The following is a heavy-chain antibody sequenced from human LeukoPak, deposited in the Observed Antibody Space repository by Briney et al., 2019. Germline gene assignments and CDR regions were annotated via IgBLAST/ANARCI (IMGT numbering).Heavy chain of an antibody. V-gene: IGHV3-30*18. CDR1: GFTFSSYW. D-gene: IGHD6-13*01. Sequence: GGSLRLSCAASGFTFSSYWMSWVRQAPGKGLEWVAVISYDGTNKYYADSVKGRFTISRDNSKNTLNLQMNSLRVEDTAVYFCAKDGGIWSPAYHFDYWGQGALVTVSS. J-gene: IGHJ4*02. CDR3: AKDGGIWSPAYHFDY. CDR2: ISYDGTNK.